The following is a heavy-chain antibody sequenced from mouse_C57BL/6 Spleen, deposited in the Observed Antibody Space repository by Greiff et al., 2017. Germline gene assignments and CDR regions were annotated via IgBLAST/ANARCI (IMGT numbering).Heavy chain of an antibody. J-gene: IGHJ4*01. CDR3: ARFTTVEAMDY. CDR1: GYTFTSYW. D-gene: IGHD1-1*01. CDR2: IDPSDSYT. Sequence: QVQLQQPGAELVMPGASVKLSCKASGYTFTSYWMHWVKQRHGQGLEWIGEIDPSDSYTNYNQKFKGKSTLTVDKSSSTAYMQLSSLTSEDSAVYYCARFTTVEAMDYWGQGTSVTVSS. V-gene: IGHV1-69*01.